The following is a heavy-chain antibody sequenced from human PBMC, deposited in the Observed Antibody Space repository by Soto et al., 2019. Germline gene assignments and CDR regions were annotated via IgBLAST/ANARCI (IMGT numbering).Heavy chain of an antibody. CDR1: GYTFTSYG. V-gene: IGHV1-18*01. D-gene: IGHD3-9*01. Sequence: GASVKVSCKASGYTFTSYGISWVRQAPGQGLEWMGWISAYNGNTNYAQKLQGRVTMTTDTSTSTAYMELRSLRSDDTAVYYCARGVLLRYFDRSLDYWGQGTLVTVSS. J-gene: IGHJ4*02. CDR2: ISAYNGNT. CDR3: ARGVLLRYFDRSLDY.